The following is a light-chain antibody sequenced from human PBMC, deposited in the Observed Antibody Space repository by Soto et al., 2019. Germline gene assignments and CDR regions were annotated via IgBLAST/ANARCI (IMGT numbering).Light chain of an antibody. CDR1: QGISNY. Sequence: DIQMTQSPSSLSASVGDRVTITRRASQGISNYLAWYQQKPGKVPKLLIYAASTLQSGVPSRFSGSGSGTDFTLTISSLQPEDVATYYCQKYNSARFTFGPGTKVDIK. V-gene: IGKV1-27*01. CDR2: AAS. J-gene: IGKJ3*01. CDR3: QKYNSARFT.